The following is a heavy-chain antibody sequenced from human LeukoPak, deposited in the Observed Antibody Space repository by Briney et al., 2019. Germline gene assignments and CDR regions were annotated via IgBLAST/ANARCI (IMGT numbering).Heavy chain of an antibody. CDR1: EVTFRNNW. V-gene: IGHV3-30*18. CDR3: AKEAQGCSITSCYFDS. J-gene: IGHJ4*02. Sequence: GGSLRLSCEVSEVTFRNNWMSWVRQAPGKGLEWVAVISYDGSNKYYADSVKGRLTISRDNSKNTLFLQMNSLRAEDTAVYYCAKEAQGCSITSCYFDSWGQGTLVTVSS. D-gene: IGHD2-2*01. CDR2: ISYDGSNK.